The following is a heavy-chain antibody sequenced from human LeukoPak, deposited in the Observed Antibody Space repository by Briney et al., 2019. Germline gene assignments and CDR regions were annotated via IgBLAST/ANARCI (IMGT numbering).Heavy chain of an antibody. J-gene: IGHJ4*02. CDR3: ARSAVGTSCCTAVDY. V-gene: IGHV3-23*01. D-gene: IGHD1-26*01. CDR2: ISTSGDRT. CDR1: GFTFSSYA. Sequence: GGSLRLSCAASGFTFSSYAMTWVRQAPGKGLEWVSGISTSGDRTYYADSVKGRFTISRDNSKNTLYLQMNSLRAEDTAEYYCARSAVGTSCCTAVDYWGQGTLVTVSS.